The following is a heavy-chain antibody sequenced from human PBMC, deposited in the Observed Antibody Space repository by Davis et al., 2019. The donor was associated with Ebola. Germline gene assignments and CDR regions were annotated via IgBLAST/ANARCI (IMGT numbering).Heavy chain of an antibody. Sequence: PSETLSLTCAISGDSVLSGAWNWIRQSPSRGLEWLGRTYYNSKWYNDYSVSVKSRITINPDTSKNQFSLQLNSVTPEDTALYYCARGWLRAPGFDYWGQGSLVTVSP. CDR2: TYYNSKWYN. J-gene: IGHJ4*02. V-gene: IGHV6-1*01. CDR1: GDSVLSGA. CDR3: ARGWLRAPGFDY. D-gene: IGHD5-12*01.